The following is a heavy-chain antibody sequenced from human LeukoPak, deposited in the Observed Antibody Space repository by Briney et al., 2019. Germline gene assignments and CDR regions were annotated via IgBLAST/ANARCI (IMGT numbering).Heavy chain of an antibody. V-gene: IGHV3-11*04. CDR1: GFIFSDYY. Sequence: GGSLRLSCAASGFIFSDYYMSWIRQAPGKGLEWVSYISSSGSTMYYTDSVKGRFTISRDNAKNSLYLQMNSLRAEDTAVYYCARAGTQLVPYFDYWGQGTLVTVSS. CDR2: ISSSGSTM. CDR3: ARAGTQLVPYFDY. D-gene: IGHD6-13*01. J-gene: IGHJ4*02.